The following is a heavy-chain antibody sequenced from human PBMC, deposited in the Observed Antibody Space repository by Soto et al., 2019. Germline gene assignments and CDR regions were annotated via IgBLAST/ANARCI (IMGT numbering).Heavy chain of an antibody. Sequence: SETLSLTCAVYGGSFSGYYWSWIRQPPGKGLERIREINHSGSTNYNPSIKSRVTISVDTSKNQFSMKLSSVTAADTAVYYCARGLMAPCAFDIWGQGTMVTVSS. CDR1: GGSFSGYY. J-gene: IGHJ3*02. D-gene: IGHD2-8*01. CDR3: ARGLMAPCAFDI. CDR2: INHSGST. V-gene: IGHV4-34*01.